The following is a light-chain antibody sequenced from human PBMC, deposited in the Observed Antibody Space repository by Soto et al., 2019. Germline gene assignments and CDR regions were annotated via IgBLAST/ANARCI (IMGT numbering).Light chain of an antibody. CDR2: GNN. J-gene: IGLJ1*01. Sequence: QSVLTQPPSVSGAPGQRGTISCTGSSSNIGAGYDVHWYQQLPGTAPKLLVSGNNNRPSGVPDRLSASKSGPSASLAITGLQAEDEAHYYCQSYDSRLTAYVFGTGTKVTVL. CDR3: QSYDSRLTAYV. CDR1: SSNIGAGYD. V-gene: IGLV1-40*01.